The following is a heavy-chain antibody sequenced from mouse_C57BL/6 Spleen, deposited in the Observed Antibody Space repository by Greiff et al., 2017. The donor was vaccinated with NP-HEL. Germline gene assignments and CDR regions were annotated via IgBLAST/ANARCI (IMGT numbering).Heavy chain of an antibody. CDR3: ARDYYEGTRFFDY. J-gene: IGHJ2*01. D-gene: IGHD1-1*01. CDR1: GYTFTDYN. CDR2: INPNNGGT. Sequence: EVKLMESGPELVKPGASVKMSCKASGYTFTDYNMHWVKQSHGKSLEWIGYINPNNGGTSYNQKFKGKATLTVNKSSSTAYMELRSLTSEDSAVYYCARDYYEGTRFFDYWGQGTTLTVSS. V-gene: IGHV1-22*01.